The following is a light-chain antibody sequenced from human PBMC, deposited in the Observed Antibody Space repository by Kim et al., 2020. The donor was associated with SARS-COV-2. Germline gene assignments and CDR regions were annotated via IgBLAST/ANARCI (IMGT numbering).Light chain of an antibody. J-gene: IGKJ5*01. CDR1: QSVSNN. Sequence: SPGERATLSCRASQSVSNNFAGCQQKPAQEPRRLIYGAATSSTGGPARWSGSGSGREFTLTISSLQSDDFAVYYYRQYDSSPPITFGQGTQLEIK. CDR2: GAA. CDR3: RQYDSSPPIT. V-gene: IGKV3-15*01.